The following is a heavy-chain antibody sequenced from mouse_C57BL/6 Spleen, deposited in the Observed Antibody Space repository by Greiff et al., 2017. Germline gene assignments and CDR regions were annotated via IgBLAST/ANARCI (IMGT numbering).Heavy chain of an antibody. CDR3: ARDLLGGYNPFAY. Sequence: EVQLQESGPGLVKPSQSLSLTCSVTGYSITRGYYWNWIRQFPGNKLEWMGYISYDGSNNYNPSLKNRISITRDTSKNQFFLKLNSVTTEDTATYYCARDLLGGYNPFAYWGQGTLVTVSA. D-gene: IGHD2-2*01. CDR1: GYSITRGYY. V-gene: IGHV3-6*01. CDR2: ISYDGSN. J-gene: IGHJ3*01.